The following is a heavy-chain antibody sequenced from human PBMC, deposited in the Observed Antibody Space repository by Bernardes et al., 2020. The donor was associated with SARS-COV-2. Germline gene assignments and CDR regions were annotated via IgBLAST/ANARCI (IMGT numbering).Heavy chain of an antibody. CDR3: ARGGDYDFWSGFLDYYYYIDV. Sequence: GGSLRLSCAASGFTFSDYYMSWIRQAPGKGLEWVSYISSSSSYTNYADSVKGRFTISRDNAKNSLYLQMNSLRAEDTAVYYCARGGDYDFWSGFLDYYYYIDVWGKGTTVTVSS. J-gene: IGHJ6*03. D-gene: IGHD3-3*01. CDR1: GFTFSDYY. V-gene: IGHV3-11*05. CDR2: ISSSSSYT.